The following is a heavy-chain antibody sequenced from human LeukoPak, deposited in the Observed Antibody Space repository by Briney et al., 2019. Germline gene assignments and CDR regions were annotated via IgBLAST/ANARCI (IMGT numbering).Heavy chain of an antibody. CDR2: ISGSGGRT. V-gene: IGHV3-23*01. D-gene: IGHD3-22*01. J-gene: IGHJ3*02. CDR3: AKDRYDSSGPLTFDI. CDR1: GFSFSVYA. Sequence: PGGSLRLSCVASGFSFSVYAMSWVRQAPGKGLEWVSGISGSGGRTYSADSVKGRFTISRDNSKNTLYLQMNSLRAEDTAVYYCAKDRYDSSGPLTFDIWGQGTMVTVSS.